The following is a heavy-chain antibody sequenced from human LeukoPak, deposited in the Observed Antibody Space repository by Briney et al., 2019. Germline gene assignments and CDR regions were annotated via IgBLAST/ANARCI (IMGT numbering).Heavy chain of an antibody. CDR2: IYHSGST. CDR3: ARVSPQDYFDY. CDR1: GYSISSGYY. J-gene: IGHJ4*01. Sequence: PSETLSLTCTVSGYSISSGYYWGWIRQPPGKGLEWIGSIYHSGSTYYNPSLKSRVTISVDTSKNQFSLKLSSVTAADTAVYYCARVSPQDYFDYWGQEPWSPSPQ. V-gene: IGHV4-38-2*02.